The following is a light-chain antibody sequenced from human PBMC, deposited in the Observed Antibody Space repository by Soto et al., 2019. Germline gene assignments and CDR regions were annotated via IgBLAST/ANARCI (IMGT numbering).Light chain of an antibody. CDR1: QSISSY. Sequence: IIMTQSPSSXSAAREYRVPIPCRESQSISSYLNWYQQQQRNDTXLXXXAASSSQTGVQSGFSGSGSGKDLTLTISSRQHEDFGTYYCQQSESTRTWTFGQGTKVDI. CDR2: AAS. CDR3: QQSESTRTWT. V-gene: IGKV1-39*01. J-gene: IGKJ1*01.